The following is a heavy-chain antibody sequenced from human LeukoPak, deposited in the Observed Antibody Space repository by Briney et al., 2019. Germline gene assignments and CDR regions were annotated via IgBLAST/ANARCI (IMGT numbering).Heavy chain of an antibody. D-gene: IGHD6-13*01. J-gene: IGHJ4*02. CDR1: GLTFSDYY. Sequence: TLRLSCAASGLTFSDYYIRCICPAPGERLWWILFISSTSIYTEYADSVKGRFTISRDNANDSLYLQMNSLRAEDTAVYYCATLLRSQLVSVADYWGQGTLVTVSS. V-gene: IGHV3-11*03. CDR2: ISSTSIYT. CDR3: ATLLRSQLVSVADY.